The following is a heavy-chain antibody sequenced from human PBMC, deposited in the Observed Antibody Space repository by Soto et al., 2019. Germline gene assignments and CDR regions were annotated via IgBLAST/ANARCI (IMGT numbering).Heavy chain of an antibody. CDR3: TKSRRGILMVYGFGGMDV. CDR1: GFTFNSFA. D-gene: IGHD2-8*01. Sequence: PGGSLRLSCAASGFTFNSFAMSWVRQAPGKGLEWVASISGSGDGTYYGDSVKGRFTISRDSSSSTLYLQMNNLRGEDTAVYFCTKSRRGILMVYGFGGMDVWGQGTTVTVSS. J-gene: IGHJ6*02. CDR2: ISGSGDGT. V-gene: IGHV3-23*01.